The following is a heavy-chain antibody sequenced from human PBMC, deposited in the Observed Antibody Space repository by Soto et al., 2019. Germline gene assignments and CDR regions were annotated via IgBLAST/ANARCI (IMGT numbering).Heavy chain of an antibody. CDR1: GDSISSYF. Sequence: PSETLSLTCTVSGDSISSYFWSRIRQPPGKALEWIGYIVYTGSTNYNPSLKSRVTIFLDTSKNQFSLKLSSVTAADTAVYYCARASHGSDYLGYFDYWGQGALVTVSS. CDR3: ARASHGSDYLGYFDY. J-gene: IGHJ4*02. CDR2: IVYTGST. D-gene: IGHD3-22*01. V-gene: IGHV4-59*01.